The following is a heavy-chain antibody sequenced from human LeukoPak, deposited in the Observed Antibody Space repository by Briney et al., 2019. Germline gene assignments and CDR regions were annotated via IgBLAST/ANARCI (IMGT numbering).Heavy chain of an antibody. Sequence: SETLSLTCTVSGGSISSYYWSWIRQPPGKGLAWIGYIYYSVSTNYNPSLKSRVTISVDTSKNQFSLKLSSVTAADTAVYYCARHFYDSNYYFDYWGQGTLVTVSS. V-gene: IGHV4-59*08. CDR3: ARHFYDSNYYFDY. CDR1: GGSISSYY. J-gene: IGHJ4*02. D-gene: IGHD3-22*01. CDR2: IYYSVST.